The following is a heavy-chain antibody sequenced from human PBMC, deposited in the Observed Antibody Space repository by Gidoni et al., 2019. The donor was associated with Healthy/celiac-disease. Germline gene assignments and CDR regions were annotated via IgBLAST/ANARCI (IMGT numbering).Heavy chain of an antibody. D-gene: IGHD3-3*01. CDR3: ARAYRITIFGGYGMDV. CDR1: GFTFSSYG. J-gene: IGHJ6*02. CDR2: IWYDGSNK. Sequence: QVQLVESGGGVVQPGRSLRLSCAASGFTFSSYGMHWVRQAPGKGLEWVAVIWYDGSNKYYADSVKGRFTISRDNSKNTLYLQMNSLRAEDTAVYYCARAYRITIFGGYGMDVWGQGTTVTVSS. V-gene: IGHV3-33*01.